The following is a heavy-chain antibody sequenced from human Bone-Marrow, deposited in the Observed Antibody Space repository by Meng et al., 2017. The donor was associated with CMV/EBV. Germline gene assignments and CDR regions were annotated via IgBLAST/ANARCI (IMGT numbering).Heavy chain of an antibody. CDR1: FPFSRYA. D-gene: IGHD3-3*01. CDR2: IYSGGSST. V-gene: IGHV3-23*03. J-gene: IGHJ1*01. CDR3: AKATITIFGVPRYFQH. Sequence: FPFSRYAMSWVRQAPGKWLEWVSVIYSGGSSTYYADSVKGRFTISRDNSKNTLYLQMNSLRAEDTAVYYCAKATITIFGVPRYFQHWGQGTLVTVSS.